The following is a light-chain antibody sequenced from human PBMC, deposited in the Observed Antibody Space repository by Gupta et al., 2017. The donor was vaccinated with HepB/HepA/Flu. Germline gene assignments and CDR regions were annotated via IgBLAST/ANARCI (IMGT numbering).Light chain of an antibody. CDR3: LLSYSGARPVVV. CDR2: DAS. CDR1: TEPDTSSLY. Sequence: QAVATQEPSLTVSPGGTVTLTCGSSTEPDTSSLYPYWFQQKHGQAPKTLIYDASKKHSWTPARFSGSLLGGKAALTLSGAQSEDEADYYCLLSYSGARPVVVFGGGTKLTVL. J-gene: IGLJ2*01. V-gene: IGLV7-46*01.